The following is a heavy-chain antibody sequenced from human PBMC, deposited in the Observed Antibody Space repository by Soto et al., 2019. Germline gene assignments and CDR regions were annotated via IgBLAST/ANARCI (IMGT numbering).Heavy chain of an antibody. D-gene: IGHD3-9*01. CDR2: IYYSGRT. CDR3: ASGGWTYDILTGYYL. V-gene: IGHV4-59*01. J-gene: IGHJ3*01. CDR1: GGSISSYS. Sequence: SETLSLTCTVSGGSISSYSWSWIRQPPGKGLQWIGYIYYSGRTNYNPSLKSRVIISVDTSKKQISLKLSSVTAADSAVYYCASGGWTYDILTGYYLWGQGTMVTVSS.